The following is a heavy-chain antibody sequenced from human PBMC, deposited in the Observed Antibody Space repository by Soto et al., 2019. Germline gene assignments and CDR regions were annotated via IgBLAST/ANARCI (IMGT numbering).Heavy chain of an antibody. D-gene: IGHD4-17*01. CDR3: ARYAAEVTTFFDH. Sequence: LRLSCAASGFIFNDYYMSWIRQAPGKGLEWLSNISGSSGSKKYADAGKGRFTISRDNAKKSLYLEMHSLRAEDTAVYYCARYAAEVTTFFDHWGQGTLVTVSS. J-gene: IGHJ4*02. CDR1: GFIFNDYY. CDR2: ISGSSGSK. V-gene: IGHV3-11*06.